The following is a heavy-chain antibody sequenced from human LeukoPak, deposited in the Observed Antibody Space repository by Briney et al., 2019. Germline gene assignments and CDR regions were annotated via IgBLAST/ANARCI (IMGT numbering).Heavy chain of an antibody. CDR3: ARDSSGWYHTTILDY. J-gene: IGHJ4*02. Sequence: GGSLRLSCAASGFTFSSYAMHWVRQAPGKGLEWVAVISYDGSNKYYADSVKGRFTISRDNSKNTLYLQMNSLRAEDTAVYYCARDSSGWYHTTILDYWGQGTLVTVSS. D-gene: IGHD6-19*01. CDR2: ISYDGSNK. CDR1: GFTFSSYA. V-gene: IGHV3-30-3*01.